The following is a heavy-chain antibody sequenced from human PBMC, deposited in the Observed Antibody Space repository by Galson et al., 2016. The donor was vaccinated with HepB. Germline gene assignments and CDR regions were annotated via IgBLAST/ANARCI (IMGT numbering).Heavy chain of an antibody. J-gene: IGHJ4*02. Sequence: QSGAEVTKPGESLQISCKGSGYSFTNSWIAWVRQMPETGLEWVAIIWPGDSHTRYGPSFEGQGTLSADNPITPAYLQSNSLKASDSAIYYCARLHCSGTSCFSGSAYFFDYWGQGTLVTVSS. CDR3: ARLHCSGTSCFSGSAYFFDY. CDR2: IWPGDSHT. D-gene: IGHD2-15*01. V-gene: IGHV5-51*01. CDR1: GYSFTNSW.